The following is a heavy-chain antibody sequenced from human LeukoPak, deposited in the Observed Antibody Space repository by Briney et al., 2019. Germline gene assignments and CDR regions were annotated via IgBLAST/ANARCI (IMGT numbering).Heavy chain of an antibody. CDR3: ARGRGSWYGVYFDY. CDR2: ISSSSSYI. J-gene: IGHJ4*02. D-gene: IGHD6-13*01. V-gene: IGHV3-21*01. Sequence: GGSLRLSCAASGFTFSSYSMNWVRQAPGKGLEWVSSISSSSSYIYYADSVKGRFTISRDNAKDSLYLQMNSLRAEDTAVYYCARGRGSWYGVYFDYWGQGTLVTVSS. CDR1: GFTFSSYS.